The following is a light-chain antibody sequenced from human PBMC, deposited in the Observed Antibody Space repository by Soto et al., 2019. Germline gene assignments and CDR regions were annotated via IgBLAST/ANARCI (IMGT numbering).Light chain of an antibody. CDR2: AAS. V-gene: IGKV1-39*01. J-gene: IGKJ1*01. CDR3: QQSHNNWT. CDR1: QSISMY. Sequence: DIQMTQSPSSLSASVGARVTITCRASQSISMYLNWSQQKQGKAPKPLIYAASSLQSGVPSRFSGGGSAPDFTLTISSLQPEDFATYDWQQSHNNWTFGQGTKVVVK.